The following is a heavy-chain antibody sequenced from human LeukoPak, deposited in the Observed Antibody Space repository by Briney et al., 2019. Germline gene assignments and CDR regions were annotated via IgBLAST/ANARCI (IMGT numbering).Heavy chain of an antibody. CDR1: GFTFSSYW. D-gene: IGHD3-16*01. V-gene: IGHV3-74*03. Sequence: GGSLRLSCAASGFTFSSYWMHWVRQAPGKGLVWVSHINGEGSSTTSADSVKGRFTISRDNAKNTLYLQMNSLRAEDTAVYYCARGGVPAAFDFWGQGTMVTVSS. J-gene: IGHJ3*01. CDR2: INGEGSST. CDR3: ARGGVPAAFDF.